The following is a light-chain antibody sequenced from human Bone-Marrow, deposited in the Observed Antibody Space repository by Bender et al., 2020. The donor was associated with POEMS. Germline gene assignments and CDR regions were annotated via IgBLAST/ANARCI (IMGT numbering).Light chain of an antibody. V-gene: IGLV3-21*03. Sequence: YVVTQSPSVSVAPGRTAVITCGGNNIGRKSIQWYQQRPGQAPVLVVFQVSDRPSGIPERFSGSNSDNTATLTISRVEAVDEADYYCQVWGGTSDHYVFGTGTKVTVL. CDR1: NIGRKS. CDR3: QVWGGTSDHYV. CDR2: QVS. J-gene: IGLJ1*01.